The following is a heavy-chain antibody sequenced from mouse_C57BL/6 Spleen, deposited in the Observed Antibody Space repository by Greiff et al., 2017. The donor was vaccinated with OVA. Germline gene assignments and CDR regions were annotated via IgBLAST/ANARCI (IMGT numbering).Heavy chain of an antibody. Sequence: QVQLKQSGPELVKPGASVKISCKASGYAFSSSWMNWVKQRPGKGLEWIGRIYPGDGDTNYNGKFKGKATLTADKSSSTAYMQLSSLTSEDSAVYFCARERGITTVVSGDFDYWGQGTTLTVSS. CDR1: GYAFSSSW. D-gene: IGHD1-1*01. CDR2: IYPGDGDT. V-gene: IGHV1-82*01. CDR3: ARERGITTVVSGDFDY. J-gene: IGHJ2*01.